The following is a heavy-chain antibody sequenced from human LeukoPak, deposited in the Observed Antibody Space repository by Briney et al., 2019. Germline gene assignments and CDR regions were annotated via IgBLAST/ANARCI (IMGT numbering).Heavy chain of an antibody. CDR3: ARHVSTIGESFFDY. CDR2: IYYSGST. Sequence: PSETLSLTCTVSGGSISSSSYYWCWIRQPPGKGLEWIGSIYYSGSTYYNPSLKSRVTISVDTSKNQFSLKLSSVTAADTAVYYCARHVSTIGESFFDYWGQGTLVTVSS. D-gene: IGHD2/OR15-2a*01. CDR1: GGSISSSSYY. V-gene: IGHV4-39*01. J-gene: IGHJ4*02.